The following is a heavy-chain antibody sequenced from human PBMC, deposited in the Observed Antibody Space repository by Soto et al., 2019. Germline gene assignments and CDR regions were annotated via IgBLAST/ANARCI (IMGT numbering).Heavy chain of an antibody. D-gene: IGHD4-17*01. Sequence: QLQLQESGPGLVKPSETLSLTCTVSGGSISSSSYYWGWIRQPPGKGLEWIGGIYYSGSTYYNPSLKSRVTISVDTSRTQFSLKLSAVTAADTAVYYCARFARDDYGDYESNWGQGTLVTVSS. J-gene: IGHJ4*02. CDR3: ARFARDDYGDYESN. CDR2: IYYSGST. V-gene: IGHV4-39*01. CDR1: GGSISSSSYY.